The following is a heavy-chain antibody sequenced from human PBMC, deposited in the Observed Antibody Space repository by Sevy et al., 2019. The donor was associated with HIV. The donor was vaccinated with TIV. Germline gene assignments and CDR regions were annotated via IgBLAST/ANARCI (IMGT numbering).Heavy chain of an antibody. D-gene: IGHD5-12*01. CDR3: ERHPGVATLYFDY. Sequence: GESLKISCKGSGYTFTNYWIGWVRQMPGKGLEWKGIIYPGDSDTRYSPSFQGQVTISADKSISTAYLQWSSLKASDTAIYYCERHPGVATLYFDYWGQGILVTVSS. CDR1: GYTFTNYW. J-gene: IGHJ4*02. V-gene: IGHV5-51*01. CDR2: IYPGDSDT.